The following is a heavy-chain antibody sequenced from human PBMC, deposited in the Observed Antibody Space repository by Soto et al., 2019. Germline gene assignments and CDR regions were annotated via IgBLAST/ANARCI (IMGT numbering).Heavy chain of an antibody. CDR2: IYYSGNT. D-gene: IGHD5-18*01. Sequence: SETLSLTCTVSGGPIRSGGYYWSWVRQNPRRGLEWIGNIYYSGNTYYNPSLKSRLTISVDTSKNQFSLNLSSVTAADTAVYYCARDRLMATAGTARHYFGLDVWGQGTTVTVSS. V-gene: IGHV4-31*03. CDR1: GGPIRSGGYY. J-gene: IGHJ6*02. CDR3: ARDRLMATAGTARHYFGLDV.